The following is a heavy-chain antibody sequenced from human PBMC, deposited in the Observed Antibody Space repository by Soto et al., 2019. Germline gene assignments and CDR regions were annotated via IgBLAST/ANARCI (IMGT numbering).Heavy chain of an antibody. CDR1: GFTFSSFW. J-gene: IGHJ3*02. CDR2: INGDGSGA. CDR3: GRSSQGPDAFDI. Sequence: GSLRLSCAASGFTFSSFWMQWVRQAPGKGLVWVSRINGDGSGAKYADSVSGRFTISRDNAENTLYLHMSSLRAEDTAVYYCGRSSQGPDAFDIWGQGTMVTVSS. D-gene: IGHD3-10*01. V-gene: IGHV3-74*03.